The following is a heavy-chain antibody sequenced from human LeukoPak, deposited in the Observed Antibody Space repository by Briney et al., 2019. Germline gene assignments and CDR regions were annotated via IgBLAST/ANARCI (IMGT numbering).Heavy chain of an antibody. D-gene: IGHD3-3*02. CDR1: GDSISSSSYY. CDR2: MYYSGST. Sequence: SETLSLTCTVSGDSISSSSYYWGWIRQPPGKGLEWIASMYYSGSTYCNPSLKSRVTISVDTSKNQFSLKLSSVTAADMAVFYCAGHGRRYIFGPDFEYWGQGILVTVSS. CDR3: AGHGRRYIFGPDFEY. V-gene: IGHV4-39*01. J-gene: IGHJ4*02.